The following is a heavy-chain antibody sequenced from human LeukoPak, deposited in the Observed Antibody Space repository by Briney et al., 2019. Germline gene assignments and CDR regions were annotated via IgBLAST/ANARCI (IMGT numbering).Heavy chain of an antibody. CDR3: ARGVFHYDILTGYYSLPPPFDY. V-gene: IGHV3-23*01. CDR2: ISGSGGST. D-gene: IGHD3-9*01. Sequence: TGGSLRLSCAASGFTFSSYAMSWVRQAPGKGLERVSAISGSGGSTYYADSVKGRFTISRDNSKNTLYLQMNSLRAEDTAVYYCARGVFHYDILTGYYSLPPPFDYWGQGTLVTVSS. CDR1: GFTFSSYA. J-gene: IGHJ4*02.